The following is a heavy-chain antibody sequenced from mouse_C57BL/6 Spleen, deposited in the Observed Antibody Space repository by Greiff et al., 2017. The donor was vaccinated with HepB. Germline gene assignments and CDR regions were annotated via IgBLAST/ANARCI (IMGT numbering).Heavy chain of an antibody. CDR3: ARHLPRQLRLREAWFAY. CDR2: ISSGGSYT. V-gene: IGHV5-6*02. CDR1: GFTFSSYG. Sequence: EVKLVESGGDLVKPGGSLKLSCAASGFTFSSYGMSWVRQTPDKRLEWVATISSGGSYTYYPDSVKGRFTISRDNAKNTLYLQMSSLKSEDTAMYYCARHLPRQLRLREAWFAYWGQGTLVTVSA. J-gene: IGHJ3*01. D-gene: IGHD3-2*02.